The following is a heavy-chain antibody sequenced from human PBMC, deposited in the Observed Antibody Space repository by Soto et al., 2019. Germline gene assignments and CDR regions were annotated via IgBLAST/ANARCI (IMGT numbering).Heavy chain of an antibody. Sequence: SETLSLTCTVSGGSISSYYWSWIRQPPGKGLEWIGYIYYSGSTNYNPSLKSRVTISIDTSKNQFSLKLSSVTAADTAVYYCARALLLWFGESTPNWFDPWGQGTLVTVSS. D-gene: IGHD3-10*01. J-gene: IGHJ5*02. CDR3: ARALLLWFGESTPNWFDP. CDR1: GGSISSYY. CDR2: IYYSGST. V-gene: IGHV4-59*12.